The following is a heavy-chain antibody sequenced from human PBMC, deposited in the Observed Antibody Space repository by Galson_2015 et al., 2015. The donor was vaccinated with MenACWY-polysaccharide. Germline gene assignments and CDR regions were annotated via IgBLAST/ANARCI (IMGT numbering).Heavy chain of an antibody. V-gene: IGHV3-30*18. Sequence: SLRLSCAASGFTFSSYGMHWVRQAPGKGLEWVAVISYDGSNKYYADSVKGRFTISRDNSKNTLYLQMNSLRAEDTAVYYCAKDLGDSSWGGGDYWGQGTLVTVSS. J-gene: IGHJ4*02. CDR1: GFTFSSYG. D-gene: IGHD6-13*01. CDR3: AKDLGDSSWGGGDY. CDR2: ISYDGSNK.